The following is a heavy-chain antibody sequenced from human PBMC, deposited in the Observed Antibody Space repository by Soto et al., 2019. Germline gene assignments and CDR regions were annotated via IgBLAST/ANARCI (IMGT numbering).Heavy chain of an antibody. V-gene: IGHV3-74*01. CDR3: TRATAVSFDY. J-gene: IGHJ4*02. D-gene: IGHD2-2*01. Sequence: GGSLRLSCVASGFTFSSYWIHWVRQAPGKGLVWVSRVNPDASSTSYADSVKGRFTISRDNAQNTLFLQMNSLRAEDSAVYYCTRATAVSFDYWGQGTLVTVSS. CDR2: VNPDASST. CDR1: GFTFSSYW.